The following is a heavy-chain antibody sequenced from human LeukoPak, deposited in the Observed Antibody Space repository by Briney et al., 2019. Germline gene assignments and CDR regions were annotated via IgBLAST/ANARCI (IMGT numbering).Heavy chain of an antibody. J-gene: IGHJ5*02. D-gene: IGHD3-3*01. CDR3: ARERVADNWFDP. V-gene: IGHV3-74*01. CDR1: GFTFSNYW. Sequence: GGSLRLSCAASGFTFSNYWMHWVRQAPGKGLVWVSRINSDGGTTTYADSVKGRFTISRDSAKNTLYLQMNSLRAEDTAVYYCARERVADNWFDPWGQGTLVTVSS. CDR2: INSDGGTT.